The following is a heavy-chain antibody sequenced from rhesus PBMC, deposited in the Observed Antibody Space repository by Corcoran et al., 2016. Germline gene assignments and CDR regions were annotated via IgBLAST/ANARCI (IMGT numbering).Heavy chain of an antibody. J-gene: IGHJ4*01. CDR3: ARMDGSGYYGLIFDY. V-gene: IGHV2-1*01. CDR1: GFSLSTSGMG. D-gene: IGHD3-28*01. Sequence: QVTLKESGPALVKPTQTLTLTCTFSGFSLSTSGMGVGGIRQPPRKTLEWLAHIYWDDDKRYSTSLKSRLTISKDTSKNQVVLTMTNMDPVDTATYYCARMDGSGYYGLIFDYWGQGVLVTVSS. CDR2: IYWDDDK.